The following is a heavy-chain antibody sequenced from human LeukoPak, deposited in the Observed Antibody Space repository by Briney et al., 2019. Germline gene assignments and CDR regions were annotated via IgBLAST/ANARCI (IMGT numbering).Heavy chain of an antibody. CDR2: IKSDGSGT. V-gene: IGHV3-74*01. CDR3: ARTGVTFGFDY. Sequence: GGSLRLSCVASGFSFRSYWMHGVRQAPGKGLVWVSRIKSDGSGTNYADSVKGRFTISRDNIENTLYLQMNSLRAEDTAVYYCARTGVTFGFDYWGQGTLVTVSS. J-gene: IGHJ4*02. D-gene: IGHD4-23*01. CDR1: GFSFRSYW.